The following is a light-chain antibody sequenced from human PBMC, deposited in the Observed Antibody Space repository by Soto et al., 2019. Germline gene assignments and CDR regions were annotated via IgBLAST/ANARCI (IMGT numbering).Light chain of an antibody. Sequence: DIQITQSPSTLSASVGDRVTITCRASQSISSWLAWYQQKPGKAPKLLIYKASSLESGVTSRFSGSGSGTEFTLTISSLQPDDFATYYCQQYNSYSEAVGQGTKVDIK. V-gene: IGKV1-5*03. CDR1: QSISSW. J-gene: IGKJ1*01. CDR2: KAS. CDR3: QQYNSYSEA.